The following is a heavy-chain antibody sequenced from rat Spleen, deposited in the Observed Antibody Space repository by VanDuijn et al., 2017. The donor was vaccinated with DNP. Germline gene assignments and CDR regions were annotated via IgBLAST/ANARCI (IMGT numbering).Heavy chain of an antibody. Sequence: EVQLQESGPGLVKPSQSLSLTCSVTGYSITSSYRWNWIRKFPGNKLEWMGYINSAGSTNYNPSLKSRISITSDTSKNQFFLQVNSVTTEDTATYYCARWSGYYDDIYYYHYSMDAWGQGTSVTVSS. J-gene: IGHJ4*01. CDR2: INSAGST. CDR3: ARWSGYYDDIYYYHYSMDA. D-gene: IGHD1-12*02. V-gene: IGHV3-3*01. CDR1: GYSITSSYR.